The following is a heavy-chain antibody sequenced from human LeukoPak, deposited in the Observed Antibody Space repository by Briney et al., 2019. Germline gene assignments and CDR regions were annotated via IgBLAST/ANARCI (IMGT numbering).Heavy chain of an antibody. V-gene: IGHV3-7*03. CDR3: SGGGGWESDF. J-gene: IGHJ4*02. CDR1: GFTFSSYC. CDR2: INDDATET. Sequence: GGSLRLSCAASGFTFSSYCVTWVRQAPGKGLEWVANINDDATETNYIDSVKGRFTISRDNVRNSLHLQMDSLRAEDTAVYYCSGGGGWESDFWGQGTLVTVSS. D-gene: IGHD6-19*01.